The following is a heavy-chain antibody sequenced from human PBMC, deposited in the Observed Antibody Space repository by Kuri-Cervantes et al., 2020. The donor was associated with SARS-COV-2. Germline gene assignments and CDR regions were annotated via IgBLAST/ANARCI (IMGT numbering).Heavy chain of an antibody. CDR2: INHSGST. CDR1: GGSISSYY. V-gene: IGHV4-59*08. J-gene: IGHJ4*02. CDR3: ARHGGIAVAGTFDY. Sequence: SETLSLTCTVSGGSISSYYWSWIRQPPGKGLEWIGDINHSGSTNYNPSLKSRVTISLDTSTNQFSLKLSSVTAADTAVYYCARHGGIAVAGTFDYWGQGTLVTVSS. D-gene: IGHD6-19*01.